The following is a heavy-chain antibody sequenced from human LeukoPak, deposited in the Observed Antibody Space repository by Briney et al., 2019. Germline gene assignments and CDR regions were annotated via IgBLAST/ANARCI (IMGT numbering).Heavy chain of an antibody. CDR1: GGSISSGGYY. Sequence: PSQTLSLTCTVSGGSISSGGYYWSWIRQHPGKGLEWLGYIYYSGSTYYNPSLKSRVTISVDTSKNQFSLKLSSVTAADTAVYYCAREVPAASPHFDYWGQGTLATVSS. J-gene: IGHJ4*02. D-gene: IGHD2-2*01. CDR2: IYYSGST. V-gene: IGHV4-31*03. CDR3: AREVPAASPHFDY.